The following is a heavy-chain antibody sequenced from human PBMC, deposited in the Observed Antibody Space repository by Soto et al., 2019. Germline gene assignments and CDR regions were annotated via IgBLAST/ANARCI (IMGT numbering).Heavy chain of an antibody. CDR1: GFTFSNYE. CDR3: ARGGVTGFDY. D-gene: IGHD3-9*01. Sequence: EGQLVESGGGLVQPGGSLRLSCAASGFTFSNYEMNWVRQAPGKGLEWVSWISSSGSTIYYADSVKGRFTIFRDNGKNSLYLQMNSLRAEDTAIYYCARGGVTGFDYWGQGTLVTVSS. V-gene: IGHV3-48*03. J-gene: IGHJ4*02. CDR2: ISSSGSTI.